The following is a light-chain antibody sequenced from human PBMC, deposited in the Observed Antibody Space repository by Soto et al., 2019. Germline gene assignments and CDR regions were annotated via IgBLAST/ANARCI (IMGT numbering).Light chain of an antibody. CDR3: SSYSSSATPYV. V-gene: IGLV2-14*01. Sequence: LTQPASVSGSPGQSITISCIGTSSDIGPYNYVSWYQQHPDKAPKLILYEVTNRPSGASDRFSGSKSGNAAFLTISGLQAEDEADYYCSSYSSSATPYVFGTGTKVTVL. J-gene: IGLJ1*01. CDR2: EVT. CDR1: SSDIGPYNY.